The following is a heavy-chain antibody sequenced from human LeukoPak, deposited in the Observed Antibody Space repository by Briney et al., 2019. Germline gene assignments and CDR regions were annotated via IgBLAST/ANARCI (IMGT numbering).Heavy chain of an antibody. CDR2: IYTSGST. J-gene: IGHJ3*02. D-gene: IGHD3-9*01. CDR3: ARAGGYVLRYFDWLPAVSEAFDI. Sequence: PSETLSLTCTVSGGSISSGSYYWSWIRQPAGKGLEWIGRIYTSGSTNYNPSLKSRVTISVDTSKNQFSLKLSSVTAADTAVYYCARAGGYVLRYFDWLPAVSEAFDIWGQGTMVTVSS. CDR1: GGSISSGSYY. V-gene: IGHV4-61*02.